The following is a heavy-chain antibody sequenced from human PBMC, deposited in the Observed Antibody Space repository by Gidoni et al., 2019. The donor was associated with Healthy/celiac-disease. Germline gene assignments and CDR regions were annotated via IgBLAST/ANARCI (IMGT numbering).Heavy chain of an antibody. CDR2: IKSKADSGTT. J-gene: IGHJ3*02. Sequence: EVQLVESGGGLVKPGGSLRLACAASGFTLSKAWRSWVRQAPGKGLELVGRIKSKADSGTTDYAAPMKGRFTISRDDSKNTLYLQMNSLKPEDTAVYYCTTESDVLLWFGELSDDAFDIWGQGTMVTVSS. CDR1: GFTLSKAW. D-gene: IGHD3-10*01. V-gene: IGHV3-15*01. CDR3: TTESDVLLWFGELSDDAFDI.